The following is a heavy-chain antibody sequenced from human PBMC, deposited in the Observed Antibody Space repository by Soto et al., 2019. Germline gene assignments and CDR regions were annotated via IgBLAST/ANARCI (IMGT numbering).Heavy chain of an antibody. V-gene: IGHV1-69*12. D-gene: IGHD3-10*01. CDR3: ARWDTMVRDYRYYYYGMDV. Sequence: QIQLVQSGAEVKKPGSSVKVSCKASGGTFSSYAISWVRQAPGQGLEWMGGIIPIFGTANYAQKFQGRVTITGDEXXSXAXXELSSLRSEDTAVYYCARWDTMVRDYRYYYYGMDVWGQGTTVTVSS. J-gene: IGHJ6*02. CDR1: GGTFSSYA. CDR2: IIPIFGTA.